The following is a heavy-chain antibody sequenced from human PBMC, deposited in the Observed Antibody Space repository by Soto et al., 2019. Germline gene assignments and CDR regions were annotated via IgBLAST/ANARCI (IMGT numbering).Heavy chain of an antibody. J-gene: IGHJ4*02. V-gene: IGHV3-30*18. CDR3: AKDRRGVATILPDY. D-gene: IGHD5-12*01. CDR1: GFTFSSYG. CDR2: ISYDGSNK. Sequence: GGALRISCEASGFTFSSYGMHWVRQAPGKGLEWVAVISYDGSNKYYADSVKGRFTISRDNSKNTLYLQMNSLRAEDTAAYYCAKDRRGVATILPDYWGQGTLVTVSS.